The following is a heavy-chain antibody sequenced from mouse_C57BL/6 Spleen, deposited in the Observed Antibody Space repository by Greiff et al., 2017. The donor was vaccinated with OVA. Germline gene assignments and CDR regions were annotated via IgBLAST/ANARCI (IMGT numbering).Heavy chain of an antibody. CDR1: GYSFTDYN. V-gene: IGHV1-39*01. CDR3: ASPREGYRFAY. Sequence: EVKLMESGPELVKPGASVKISCKASGYSFTDYNMNWVKQSTGKSLEWIGVINPNYGTTSYNQKFKGKATLTVDQSSSTAYMQLNSLTSEDSAVYYCASPREGYRFAYWGQGTLVTVSA. J-gene: IGHJ3*01. CDR2: INPNYGTT. D-gene: IGHD2-2*01.